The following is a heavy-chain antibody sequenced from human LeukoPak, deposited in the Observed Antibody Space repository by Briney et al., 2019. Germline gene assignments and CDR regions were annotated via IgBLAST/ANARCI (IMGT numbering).Heavy chain of an antibody. CDR2: ISAYNGNT. Sequence: ASVKVSCKASGYTFISYSMNWVRQAPGQGLEWMGWISAYNGNTNYAQKLQGRVTMTTETSTSTAYMELRSLRSDDTAVYYCARDHYASPQASRAFDVWGQGTMVTVSS. V-gene: IGHV1-18*01. J-gene: IGHJ3*01. D-gene: IGHD4-17*01. CDR1: GYTFISYS. CDR3: ARDHYASPQASRAFDV.